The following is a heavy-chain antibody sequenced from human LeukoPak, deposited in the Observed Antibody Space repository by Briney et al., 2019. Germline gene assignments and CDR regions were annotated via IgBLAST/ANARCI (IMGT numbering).Heavy chain of an antibody. Sequence: SVKVSCKASGGTFSSYAISWVRQAPGQGLEWMGGIIPIFGTANYAQKFQGRVTITADKSTSTAYMELSSLRSEDTAVYYCATMGRYGELSADYWGQGTLVTVSS. D-gene: IGHD3-16*02. CDR2: IIPIFGTA. J-gene: IGHJ4*02. CDR1: GGTFSSYA. V-gene: IGHV1-69*06. CDR3: ATMGRYGELSADY.